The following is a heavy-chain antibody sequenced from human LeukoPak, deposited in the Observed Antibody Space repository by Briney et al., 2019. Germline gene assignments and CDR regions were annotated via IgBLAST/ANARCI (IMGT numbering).Heavy chain of an antibody. V-gene: IGHV4-31*03. D-gene: IGHD3-16*02. CDR3: ARVEVIGSSRYFDY. CDR2: IYYVGNT. Sequence: SETLSLTCTVSGGSISSGGNYWSWLRQLPGKGLEWIGYIYYVGNTNYNPSLKSRLSMSVDTSNNQFSLRLTSVTAADTAVYYCARVEVIGSSRYFDYWGQGAMVSVSS. J-gene: IGHJ4*02. CDR1: GGSISSGGNY.